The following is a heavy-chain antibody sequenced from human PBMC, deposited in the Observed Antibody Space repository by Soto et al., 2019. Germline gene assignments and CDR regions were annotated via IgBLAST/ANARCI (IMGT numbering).Heavy chain of an antibody. CDR3: AKLIAAAGTYYCDY. Sequence: EVQLLEAGGGLVQPGGSLRLSCAASGFTFSSYAMSWVRQAPGKGLEWVSAISGSGGSTYYADSVKGRFTISRDNAKNTLDLQMNSLRAEDTAVYYCAKLIAAAGTYYCDYWGQGTLVTVSS. CDR2: ISGSGGST. V-gene: IGHV3-23*01. D-gene: IGHD6-13*01. CDR1: GFTFSSYA. J-gene: IGHJ4*02.